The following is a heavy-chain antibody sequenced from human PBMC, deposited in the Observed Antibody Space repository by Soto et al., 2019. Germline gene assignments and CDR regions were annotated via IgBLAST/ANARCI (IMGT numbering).Heavy chain of an antibody. CDR3: AGGRFGELSFAPAWFDY. Sequence: SETLSLTCTVSGGSISSYYWSWIRQPPGKGLEWIGYIYYSGSTNYNPSLKSRVTISVDTSKNQFSLKLSSVTAADTAVYYCAGGRFGELSFAPAWFDYWGQGTLVTVSS. CDR2: IYYSGST. V-gene: IGHV4-59*08. J-gene: IGHJ4*02. D-gene: IGHD3-10*01. CDR1: GGSISSYY.